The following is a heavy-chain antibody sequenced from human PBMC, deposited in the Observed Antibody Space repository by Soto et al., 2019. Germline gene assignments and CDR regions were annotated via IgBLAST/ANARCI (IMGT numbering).Heavy chain of an antibody. Sequence: PSETLSLTCTVSGGSISSYYWNWIRQPPGKGLEWIGYIYYSGSTNYNPSLKSRVTISVDTSKNQFSLKLSSVTAADTAVYYCARGGGFYQPVDYWGQGTLVTVSS. J-gene: IGHJ4*02. CDR1: GGSISSYY. CDR3: ARGGGFYQPVDY. V-gene: IGHV4-59*01. CDR2: IYYSGST. D-gene: IGHD2-15*01.